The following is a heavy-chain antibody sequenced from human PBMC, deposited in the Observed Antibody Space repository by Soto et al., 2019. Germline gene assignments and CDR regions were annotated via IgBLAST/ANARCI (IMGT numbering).Heavy chain of an antibody. CDR3: ARGVDIAMVYFDY. J-gene: IGHJ4*02. V-gene: IGHV4-31*03. CDR2: IYYSGST. CDR1: GGSISSGGYY. Sequence: PSETLSLTCTVSGGSISSGGYYWSWIRQHPGKGLEWIGYIYYSGSTYYNPSLKSRVTISVDTSKNQFSLKLSSVTAADTAVYYCARGVDIAMVYFDYWGQGTLVTVSS. D-gene: IGHD5-18*01.